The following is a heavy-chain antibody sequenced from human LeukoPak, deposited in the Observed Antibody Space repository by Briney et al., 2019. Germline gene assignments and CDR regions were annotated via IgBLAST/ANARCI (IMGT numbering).Heavy chain of an antibody. CDR3: ARDQQIFGYYGSSSGTMGFDH. CDR1: GYSFTDYY. Sequence: ASVKVSCKTSGYSFTDYYIHWVRQAPGQGLEWMGWINPNTTDTKYAQKFQGRVTMTTDTSTSTAYMELRSLRSDDTAVYYCARDQQIFGYYGSSSGTMGFDHWGQGTLVTVSS. J-gene: IGHJ4*02. D-gene: IGHD3-16*01. CDR2: INPNTTDT. V-gene: IGHV1-2*02.